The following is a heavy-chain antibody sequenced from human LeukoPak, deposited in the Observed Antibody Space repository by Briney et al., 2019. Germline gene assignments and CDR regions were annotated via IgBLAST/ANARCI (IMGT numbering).Heavy chain of an antibody. CDR3: AREVLNWGYSYAD. J-gene: IGHJ4*02. D-gene: IGHD5-18*01. CDR1: GFTFSSYW. Sequence: GGSLRLSCAASGFTFSSYWMYWVRQAPGKGLVWVSRINSDGSSTSYADSVKGRFTISRDNAKNTLYLQMNSLRAEDTAVYYCAREVLNWGYSYADWGQGTLVTVSS. CDR2: INSDGSST. V-gene: IGHV3-74*01.